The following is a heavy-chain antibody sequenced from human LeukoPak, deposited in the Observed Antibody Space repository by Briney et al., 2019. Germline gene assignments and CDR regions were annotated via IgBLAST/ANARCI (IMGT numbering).Heavy chain of an antibody. V-gene: IGHV3-30*02. Sequence: GRSLRLSCAASGFTFSSYGMHWVRQAPGKGLEWVAFIRYDGSNKYYADSVKGRFTISRDNSKNTLYLQMNSLRAEDTAVYYCAKDRTYYDFWSGYLFDYWGQGTLVTVSS. J-gene: IGHJ4*02. CDR2: IRYDGSNK. CDR1: GFTFSSYG. CDR3: AKDRTYYDFWSGYLFDY. D-gene: IGHD3-3*01.